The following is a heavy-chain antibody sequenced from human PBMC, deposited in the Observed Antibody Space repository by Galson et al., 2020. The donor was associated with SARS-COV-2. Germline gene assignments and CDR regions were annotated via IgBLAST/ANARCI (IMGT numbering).Heavy chain of an antibody. D-gene: IGHD2-15*01. J-gene: IGHJ4*02. V-gene: IGHV3-48*04. CDR2: ISSSSYTI. Sequence: GGSLRLSCAASGFTFSSYTLTWVRQAPGKGLEWISYISSSSYTISYADSVKGRFTISRDNAKNSLFLQMNSLRADDTAVYYGASRYCSGGACYLDYWGQGTLVTVS. CDR1: GFTFSSYT. CDR3: ASRYCSGGACYLDY.